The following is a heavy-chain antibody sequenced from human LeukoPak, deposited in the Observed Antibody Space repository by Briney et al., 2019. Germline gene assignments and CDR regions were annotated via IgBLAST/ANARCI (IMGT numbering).Heavy chain of an antibody. CDR1: GFTFGSYA. V-gene: IGHV3-23*01. Sequence: GGSLRLSCAGSGFTFGSYAINWVRQAPGKGLEWVSAIRTSSSATYYADSVKGRFATSRDDSRSTVFLQMNSLRAEDTAVYYCAREGYGGNNAFDIWGQGTVVTVSS. CDR2: IRTSSSAT. D-gene: IGHD4-23*01. CDR3: AREGYGGNNAFDI. J-gene: IGHJ3*02.